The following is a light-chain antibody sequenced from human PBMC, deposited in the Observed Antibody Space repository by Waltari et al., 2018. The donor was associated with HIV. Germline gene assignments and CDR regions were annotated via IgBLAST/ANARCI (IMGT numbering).Light chain of an antibody. J-gene: IGKJ5*01. CDR3: QQYKKWPLT. CDR2: GAS. V-gene: IGKV3D-15*01. CDR1: QNVSSN. Sequence: EIVMMQSPATLSVSPGERATLSCRPSQNVSSNLAWYQQKVGQAPRLLMFGASTGATGIPTRFSGSGSGTEFTLTISSLKSEDFAVYYCQQYKKWPLTFGQGTRLEIK.